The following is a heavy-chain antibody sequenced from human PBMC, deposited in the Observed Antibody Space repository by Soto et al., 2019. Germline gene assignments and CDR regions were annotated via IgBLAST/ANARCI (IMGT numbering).Heavy chain of an antibody. CDR2: MNPNSGST. D-gene: IGHD6-13*01. J-gene: IGHJ5*01. V-gene: IGHV1-8*01. Sequence: QVQLVQSGAEVKKPGASVKVSCKASGYTFTTYNINWVRQATGQGLEWMGWMNPNSGSTGYAQKFQGRVTMSRDTSISTAYMELSSLRSDDTAVYFCARDTGITAPGTSVWFDSWGQGTLVTVSS. CDR3: ARDTGITAPGTSVWFDS. CDR1: GYTFTTYN.